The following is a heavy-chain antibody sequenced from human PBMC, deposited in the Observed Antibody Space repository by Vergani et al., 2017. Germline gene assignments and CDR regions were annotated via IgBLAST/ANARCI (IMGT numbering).Heavy chain of an antibody. D-gene: IGHD6-19*01. Sequence: EVQLVESGGGLVQPGRSLRLSCAASGFTFDDYAMHWVRQAPGKGLEWVSGISWNSGSIGYADSVKGRFTISRDNAKNSLYLQMNSLRAEDTAVYYCARALRRGWSEPYYFDYWGQGTLVTVSS. V-gene: IGHV3-9*01. CDR1: GFTFDDYA. J-gene: IGHJ4*02. CDR2: ISWNSGSI. CDR3: ARALRRGWSEPYYFDY.